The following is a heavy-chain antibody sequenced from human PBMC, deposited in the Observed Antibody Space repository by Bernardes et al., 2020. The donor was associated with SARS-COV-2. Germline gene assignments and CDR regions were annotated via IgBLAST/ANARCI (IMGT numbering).Heavy chain of an antibody. CDR3: AKDYGSGSSFFDY. CDR1: GFTFYGYA. V-gene: IGHV3-9*01. CDR2: ISWNSGSI. D-gene: IGHD3-10*01. J-gene: IGHJ4*02. Sequence: YLGLGWSASGFTFYGYAMYWVRHAPGKGLEWVSSISWNSGSIGYADSVKGRFTISRDNAKNSLYLQMNFLRAEDTALYYCAKDYGSGSSFFDYWGQGTLVTVSS.